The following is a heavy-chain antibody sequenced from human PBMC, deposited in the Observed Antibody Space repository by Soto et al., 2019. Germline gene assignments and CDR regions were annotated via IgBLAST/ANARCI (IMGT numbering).Heavy chain of an antibody. CDR2: IGNSGSSI. J-gene: IGHJ6*02. Sequence: PGGSLRLSCAASGFTFGTYSMNWVGQGPGKGLEWISYIGNSGSSIFYADSVKGRFTISRDNAKNSLYLQMNSLRAEDTAVYYCARFYYDSSGYLPFSYYYSYGMYVWGQETSLTVAS. CDR1: GFTFGTYS. V-gene: IGHV3-48*01. D-gene: IGHD3-22*01. CDR3: ARFYYDSSGYLPFSYYYSYGMYV.